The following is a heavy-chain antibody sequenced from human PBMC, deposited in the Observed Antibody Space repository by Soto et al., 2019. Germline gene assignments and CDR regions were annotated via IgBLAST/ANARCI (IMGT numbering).Heavy chain of an antibody. J-gene: IGHJ5*02. CDR1: GFTFSSYG. V-gene: IGHV3-30*18. CDR2: ISYDGSNK. CDR3: AKDLSMVRGVVNWFDP. D-gene: IGHD3-10*01. Sequence: GGSLRLSCAASGFTFSSYGMHWVRQAPGKGLEWVAVISYDGSNKYYADSVKGRFTISRDNSKNTLYLQMNSLRAEDTAVYYCAKDLSMVRGVVNWFDPWGQGTLVTVSS.